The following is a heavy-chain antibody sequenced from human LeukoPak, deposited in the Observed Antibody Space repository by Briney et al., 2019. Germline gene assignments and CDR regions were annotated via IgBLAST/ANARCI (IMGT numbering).Heavy chain of an antibody. V-gene: IGHV1-8*03. Sequence: ASVKVSCKASGYTFTSYEINWVRQATGQGLEWMGWVNPNSGNTGYAQKFQGRVTITRNTSISTAYMELSSLRSEDTAVYYCARGGAYYDSSGYYYWGQGTLVTVSS. D-gene: IGHD3-22*01. CDR3: ARGGAYYDSSGYYY. CDR1: GYTFTSYE. CDR2: VNPNSGNT. J-gene: IGHJ4*02.